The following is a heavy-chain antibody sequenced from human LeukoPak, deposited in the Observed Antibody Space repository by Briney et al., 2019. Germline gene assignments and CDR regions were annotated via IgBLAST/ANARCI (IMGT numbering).Heavy chain of an antibody. CDR3: TSIAVAGTGDYYYYMDV. CDR1: GFTFTTFW. J-gene: IGHJ6*03. V-gene: IGHV3-74*01. Sequence: GGSLRLSCATSGFTFTTFWMHWVRQAPGKGLVWVSRINHDGSSTNYADSVKGRFTISRDNAKNTVHLQMNSLKTEDTAVYFCTSIAVAGTGDYYYYMDVWGKGTTVTVSS. CDR2: INHDGSST. D-gene: IGHD6-19*01.